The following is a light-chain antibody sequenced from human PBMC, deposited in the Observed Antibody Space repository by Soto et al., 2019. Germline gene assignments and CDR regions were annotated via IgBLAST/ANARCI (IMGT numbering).Light chain of an antibody. V-gene: IGLV2-14*01. CDR2: EVS. J-gene: IGLJ1*01. CDR1: SSDVGGYNY. CDR3: ISYTSSSTSYV. Sequence: QSVLTQPASVSGSPGQSITISCTGTSSDVGGYNYVAWYQQHPGKVPRLMIYEVSNRPSGVSNRFSGSKSGSTASLTISGLXAEDEADYYYISYTSSSTSYVFGTGTKVTV.